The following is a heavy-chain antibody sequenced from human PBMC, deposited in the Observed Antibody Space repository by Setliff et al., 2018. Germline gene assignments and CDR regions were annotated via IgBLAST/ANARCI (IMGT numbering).Heavy chain of an antibody. CDR2: TTPIFTTA. D-gene: IGHD5-18*01. CDR3: ARSSFPVDTVMVTTFDS. V-gene: IGHV1-69*13. J-gene: IGHJ4*02. Sequence: ASVKVSCKTSRGTFSNYAISWVRQAPGQGLEWMGGTTPIFTTANYAQKFQGRVTITADESTSTAYMELSSLKSEDTAVYYCARSSFPVDTVMVTTFDSWGQGTLVTVSS. CDR1: RGTFSNYA.